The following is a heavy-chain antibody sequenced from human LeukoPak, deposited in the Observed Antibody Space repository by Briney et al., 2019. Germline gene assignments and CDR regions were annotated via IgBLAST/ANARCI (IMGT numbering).Heavy chain of an antibody. V-gene: IGHV3-11*01. CDR3: ARSEYSSGWYEARDFDY. CDR1: GFTFSDYY. Sequence: GGSLRLSCAASGFTFSDYYMSWIRQAPGKGLEWVSYISSSGSTIYYADSVKGRFTISRDNAKNSLYLQMNSLRAEDTAVYYCARSEYSSGWYEARDFDYWGQGTLVTVSS. D-gene: IGHD6-19*01. J-gene: IGHJ4*02. CDR2: ISSSGSTI.